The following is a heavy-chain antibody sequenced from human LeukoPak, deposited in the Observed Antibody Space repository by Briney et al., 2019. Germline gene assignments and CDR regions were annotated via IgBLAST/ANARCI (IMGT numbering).Heavy chain of an antibody. CDR2: IKQDGSEK. Sequence: SGGSLRLSCAASGFTFSSYWMSWVRQAPGEGLEWVANIKQDGSEKYYVDSVKGRFTISRDNAKNSLYLQMNSLRAEDTAVYYCARKGQYFDYVWGSYRYSRFSPYYFDYWGQGTLVTVSS. J-gene: IGHJ4*02. CDR1: GFTFSSYW. D-gene: IGHD3-16*02. V-gene: IGHV3-7*01. CDR3: ARKGQYFDYVWGSYRYSRFSPYYFDY.